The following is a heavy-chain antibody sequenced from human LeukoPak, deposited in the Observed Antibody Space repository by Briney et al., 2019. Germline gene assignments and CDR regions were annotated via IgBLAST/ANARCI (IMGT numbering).Heavy chain of an antibody. Sequence: ASVRVSCKASGYTFTDYYIHWVRQAPGQGLEWMGWLDPNSGGTNYAQEFQGRVTLTRDTSISTAYMELSRLRSDDTAVYYCARMAPITIFRVVIEFDPWGQGTLVTVSS. CDR3: ARMAPITIFRVVIEFDP. D-gene: IGHD3-3*01. CDR1: GYTFTDYY. V-gene: IGHV1-2*02. CDR2: LDPNSGGT. J-gene: IGHJ5*02.